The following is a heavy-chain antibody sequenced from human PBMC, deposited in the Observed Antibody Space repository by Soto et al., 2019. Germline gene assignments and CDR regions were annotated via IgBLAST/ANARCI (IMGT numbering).Heavy chain of an antibody. CDR1: GGSISSYY. D-gene: IGHD2-21*02. V-gene: IGHV4-34*01. CDR3: ARGVASVVTSYFDY. CDR2: INHSGST. Sequence: SETLSLTCTVSGGSISSYYWSWIRQPPGKGLEWIGEINHSGSTNYNPSLKSRVTISVDTSKNQFSLKLSSVTAADTAVYYCARGVASVVTSYFDYWGQGTLVTVSS. J-gene: IGHJ4*02.